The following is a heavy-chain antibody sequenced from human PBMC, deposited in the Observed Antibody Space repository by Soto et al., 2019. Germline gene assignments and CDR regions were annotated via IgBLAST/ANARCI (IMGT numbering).Heavy chain of an antibody. CDR3: ATARRQTNYGWSKTFEF. CDR2: IKSNLDGGTT. Sequence: QLVESGGGLVEPGESLRLSCTASGLALRSDWLSWVRQVPGKGLEWLGLIKSNLDGGTTDYAAPLKGRISISRDASRNTVYQRMDRLNNEYTVFYYCATARRQTNYGWSKTFEFWGQGTLVTVSS. CDR1: GLALRSDW. D-gene: IGHD3-16*01. J-gene: IGHJ4*02. V-gene: IGHV3-15*07.